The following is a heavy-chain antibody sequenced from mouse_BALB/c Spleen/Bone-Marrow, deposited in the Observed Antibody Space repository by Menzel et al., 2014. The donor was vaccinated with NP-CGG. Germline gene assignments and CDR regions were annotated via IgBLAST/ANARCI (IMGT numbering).Heavy chain of an antibody. V-gene: IGHV1-54*01. CDR2: INPGSGGT. CDR1: GYAFTNYL. D-gene: IGHD2-4*01. J-gene: IGHJ2*01. Sequence: QVQLQQSGAELVRPGTSVKVSCKASGYAFTNYLIEWVKQRPGQGLEWIGVINPGSGGTNYNEKFKGKATLTADKSSSTAYMQLSSLTPDDSAVYFCARREDYDLDYWGQGTTLTVSS. CDR3: ARREDYDLDY.